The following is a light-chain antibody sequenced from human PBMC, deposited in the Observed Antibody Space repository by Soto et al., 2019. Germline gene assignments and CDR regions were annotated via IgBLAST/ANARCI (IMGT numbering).Light chain of an antibody. CDR2: AAS. V-gene: IGKV3-20*01. CDR1: QRLXSRY. Sequence: IVLTQSPGTLSLSPGERATLACRASQRLXSRYRAWYQQRPGQAPGLPXYAASSRDTGIPDRLSGSGSATEFTLPIGSMQSEDCSLYYCQQYNNGPGTVGQGTKVDI. CDR3: QQYNNGPGT. J-gene: IGKJ1*01.